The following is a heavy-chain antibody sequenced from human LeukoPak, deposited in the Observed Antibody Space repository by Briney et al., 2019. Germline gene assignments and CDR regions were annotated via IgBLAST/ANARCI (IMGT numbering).Heavy chain of an antibody. V-gene: IGHV3-30*18. Sequence: GRSLRLSCAASGFTFSSYGVHWVRQAPGKGLEWVAVISYDGSNKYYGDSVKGRFTISRDNSKNTLYLQMNSLRGEDTAVYYCAKDHVWGFGYYFDDWGQGTLVTVSS. J-gene: IGHJ4*02. CDR1: GFTFSSYG. CDR3: AKDHVWGFGYYFDD. CDR2: ISYDGSNK. D-gene: IGHD3-16*01.